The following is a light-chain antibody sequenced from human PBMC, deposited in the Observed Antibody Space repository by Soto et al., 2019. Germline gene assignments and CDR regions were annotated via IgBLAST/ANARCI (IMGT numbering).Light chain of an antibody. V-gene: IGLV6-57*01. J-gene: IGLJ2*01. Sequence: LTQPHSVSESPGKTVTISCTRSSGSIASNYVQWYQKRPGSSPTTVIYGDDQRPSGVPDRFSGSIDSSSNSASLTISALKTEDEADYYCQSYATTSVVFGGGTKLTVL. CDR3: QSYATTSVV. CDR1: SGSIASNY. CDR2: GDD.